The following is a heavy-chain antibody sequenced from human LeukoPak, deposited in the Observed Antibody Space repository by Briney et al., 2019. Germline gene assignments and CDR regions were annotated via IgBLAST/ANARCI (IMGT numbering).Heavy chain of an antibody. CDR2: ISAYNGNT. V-gene: IGHV1-18*01. CDR3: ARAYYDSSGYYSFDY. CDR1: GYTFTSYG. D-gene: IGHD3-22*01. J-gene: IGHJ4*02. Sequence: VASVKVSCKASGYTFTSYGISWVRQAPGQGLEWMGWISAYNGNTNYAQKLQGRVTMTTDTSTGTAYMELRNLRSDDTAVYYCARAYYDSSGYYSFDYGGQGTLVTVSS.